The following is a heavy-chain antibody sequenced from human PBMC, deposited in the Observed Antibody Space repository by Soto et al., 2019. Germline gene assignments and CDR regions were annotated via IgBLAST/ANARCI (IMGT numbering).Heavy chain of an antibody. J-gene: IGHJ4*02. CDR2: IYHSGST. CDR1: GGSISSSNW. Sequence: PSETLSLTCAVSGGSISSSNWWSWVRQPPGKGLEWIGEIYHSGSTNYNPSLKSRVTISVDKSKNQFSLKLSSVTAADTAVYYCTVTAIAAKTAGDDYWGQGTLVTVS. D-gene: IGHD2-15*01. V-gene: IGHV4-4*02. CDR3: TVTAIAAKTAGDDY.